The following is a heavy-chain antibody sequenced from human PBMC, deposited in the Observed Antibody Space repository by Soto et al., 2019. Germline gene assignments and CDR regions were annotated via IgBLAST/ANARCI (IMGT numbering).Heavy chain of an antibody. CDR3: ARNTSIFFDF. J-gene: IGHJ4*02. CDR2: IYYSGST. CDR1: GDSIISYSSY. D-gene: IGHD1-1*01. V-gene: IGHV4-39*01. Sequence: QLQLLESGPGLVKPSETLSLTCTVSGDSIISYSSYWAWIRQPPGKGLEWIGSIYYSGSTHYNSCLMSRVTIASDLAKCQVSLRLDSVTAAHTALYCCARNTSIFFDFWGRGTLVTVSS.